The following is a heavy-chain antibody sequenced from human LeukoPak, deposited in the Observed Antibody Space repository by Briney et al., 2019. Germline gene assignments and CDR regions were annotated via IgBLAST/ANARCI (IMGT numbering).Heavy chain of an antibody. J-gene: IGHJ4*02. CDR1: GFTFRNHG. D-gene: IGHD7-27*01. CDR2: IWYDGSNK. V-gene: IGHV3-33*06. Sequence: PGGSLRLSCVASGFTFRNHGMNWVRQAPGKGLAWVAGIWYDGSNKDYVDSVKGRFTISRDNSKNTLYLEMNSLTVEDTAVYYCAKGRGGSSNWGSDCWGQGTQVTVSS. CDR3: AKGRGGSSNWGSDC.